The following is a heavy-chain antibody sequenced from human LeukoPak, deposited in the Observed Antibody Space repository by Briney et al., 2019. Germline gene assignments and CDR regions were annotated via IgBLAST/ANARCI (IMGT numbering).Heavy chain of an antibody. CDR2: VYYSGST. J-gene: IGHJ4*02. D-gene: IGHD6-13*01. CDR3: AREIGDSSSWYPHRGHFDY. V-gene: IGHV4-59*01. Sequence: SETLSLTCTVSGGSISSYYWSWIRQPPGKGLEWIGYVYYSGSTNYNPSLKSRVTISVDTSKNQFSLKLSSVTAADTAVYYCAREIGDSSSWYPHRGHFDYWGQGTLVTVSS. CDR1: GGSISSYY.